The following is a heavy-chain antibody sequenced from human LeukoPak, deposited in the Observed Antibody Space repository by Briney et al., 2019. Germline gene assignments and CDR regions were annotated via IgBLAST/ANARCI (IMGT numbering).Heavy chain of an antibody. CDR3: ARQYCSSTSCLDAFDI. D-gene: IGHD2-2*01. CDR2: ISSSGSTI. CDR1: GFTFSDYY. Sequence: GGSLRLSCAASGFTFSDYYMSWIRQAPGKGLEWVSYISSSGSTIYYADYVKGRFTIFRDNAKNSLYLKMNSLRAEDTAVYYCARQYCSSTSCLDAFDIWGQGTMVTVSS. J-gene: IGHJ3*02. V-gene: IGHV3-11*04.